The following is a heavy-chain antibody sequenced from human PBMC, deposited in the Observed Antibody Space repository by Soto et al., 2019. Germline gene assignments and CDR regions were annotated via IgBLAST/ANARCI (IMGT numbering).Heavy chain of an antibody. CDR1: GYTFTSYG. Sequence: GASVKVSCKASGYTFTSYGITWVRQAPGQGLEWMGWISAYNGNTNYAQKLQGRVTMTTDTSISTAYMELSRLRSDETAVYYCARGRVRLGCCSSTSCKVAYYDYMDVCGQGTLVTVSS. J-gene: IGHJ4*02. CDR3: ARGRVRLGCCSSTSCKVAYYDYMDV. D-gene: IGHD2-2*01. CDR2: ISAYNGNT. V-gene: IGHV1-18*01.